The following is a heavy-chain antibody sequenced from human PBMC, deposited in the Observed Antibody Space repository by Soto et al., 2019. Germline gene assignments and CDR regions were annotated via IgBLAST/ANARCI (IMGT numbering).Heavy chain of an antibody. V-gene: IGHV4-59*01. CDR2: IYYSGST. CDR1: GGSISSYY. CDR3: ARAPESSGYYLYYFDY. Sequence: SETLSLTCTVSGGSISSYYWSWIRQPPGKGLEWIGYIYYSGSTNYNPSLKSRVTMSVDTSKNQFSLKLSSVTAADTAVYYCARAPESSGYYLYYFDYWGQGTLVTVS. J-gene: IGHJ4*02. D-gene: IGHD3-22*01.